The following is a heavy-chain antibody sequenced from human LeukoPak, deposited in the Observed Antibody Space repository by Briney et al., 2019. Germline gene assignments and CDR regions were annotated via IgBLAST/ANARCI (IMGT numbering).Heavy chain of an antibody. CDR3: AKDMRVTFGLPDV. CDR1: GSTFDDYA. CDR2: ISWNSGSI. Sequence: GRSLRLSCAASGSTFDDYAMHWVRQAPGKGLEWVSGISWNSGSIGYADSVKGRFTISRDNAKNSLYLQLNSLRAEDTALYYCAKDMRVTFGLPDVSGEKSTLSLSS. V-gene: IGHV3-9*01. J-gene: IGHJ6*04. D-gene: IGHD3-16*01.